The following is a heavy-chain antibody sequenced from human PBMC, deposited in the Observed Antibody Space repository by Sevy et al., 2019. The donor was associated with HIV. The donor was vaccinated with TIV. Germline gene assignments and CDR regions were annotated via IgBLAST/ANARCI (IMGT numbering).Heavy chain of an antibody. D-gene: IGHD6-13*01. CDR2: IHPSDSDT. V-gene: IGHV5-51*01. J-gene: IGHJ4*02. CDR1: GYSFTTYW. CDR3: ATGSLAADGRNFDY. Sequence: GESLKISCKGSGYSFTTYWIAWVRQMPGKGLEWVGIIHPSDSDTRYSPSFQAQVTISVDKSISTAYLQRSSLQASDTAMYYCATGSLAADGRNFDYWGQGTQVTVSS.